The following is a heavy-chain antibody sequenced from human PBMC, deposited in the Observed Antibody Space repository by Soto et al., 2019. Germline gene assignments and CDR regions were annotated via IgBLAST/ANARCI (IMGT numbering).Heavy chain of an antibody. CDR2: ISSSGSTI. V-gene: IGHV3-48*04. CDR1: GFNFKKFA. CDR3: ARSSVLEWLHGFDY. Sequence: GFLRLSGVASGFNFKKFAMAWVRQAPGEGLEWVSYISSSGSTIYYADSVKGRFTISRDNAKNSLYLQMNSLRAEDTAVYYCARSSVLEWLHGFDYWGQGTLVTVSA. D-gene: IGHD3-3*01. J-gene: IGHJ4*02.